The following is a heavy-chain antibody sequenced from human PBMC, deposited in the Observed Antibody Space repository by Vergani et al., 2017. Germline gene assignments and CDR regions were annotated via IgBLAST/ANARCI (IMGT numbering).Heavy chain of an antibody. Sequence: QVQLQQWGAGLSKPSETLSLTCAAYGGSFSGYYWSWIRQPPGKGLEWIGEINHSGNTNYNPSLKSRVTISVDTSKNQFSLKLSSVTAADTAVYYCARRYSSGCLGYWGQGTLVTVSS. CDR3: ARRYSSGCLGY. D-gene: IGHD6-19*01. CDR1: GGSFSGYY. V-gene: IGHV4-34*01. CDR2: INHSGNT. J-gene: IGHJ4*02.